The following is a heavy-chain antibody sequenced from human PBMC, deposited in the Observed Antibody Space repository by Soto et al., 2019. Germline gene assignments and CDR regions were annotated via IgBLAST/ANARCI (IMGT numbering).Heavy chain of an antibody. V-gene: IGHV3-21*01. CDR2: ISSSSSYI. D-gene: IGHD5-18*01. Sequence: GGSLRLSCGASGFAFSSYSMNWFRQAPGKGLEWVSSISSSSSYIYYADSVKGRFTISRDNAKNSLYLQMNSLRAEDTAVYYCARARGYSYGPFDYWGQGTLVTVSS. J-gene: IGHJ4*02. CDR1: GFAFSSYS. CDR3: ARARGYSYGPFDY.